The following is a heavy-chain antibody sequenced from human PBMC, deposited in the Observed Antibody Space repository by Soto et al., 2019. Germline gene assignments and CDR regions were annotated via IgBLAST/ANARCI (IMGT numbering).Heavy chain of an antibody. CDR1: GFTVSSNY. J-gene: IGHJ4*02. D-gene: IGHD3-16*01. CDR2: IYSGGST. V-gene: IGHV3-53*01. CDR3: ARELAGWSGGFAY. Sequence: EVQLVESGGGLIQPGGSLRLSCAASGFTVSSNYMSWVRQAPGKGLEWVSVIYSGGSTYYADSVKGRFTISRDNSKNTLYLQMNSLRAEDTAVYYCARELAGWSGGFAYWGQGTLVTVSS.